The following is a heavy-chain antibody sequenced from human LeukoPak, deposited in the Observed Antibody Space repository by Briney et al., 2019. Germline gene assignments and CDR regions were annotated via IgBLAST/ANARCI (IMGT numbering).Heavy chain of an antibody. D-gene: IGHD3-10*02. J-gene: IGHJ6*04. Sequence: GGSLRLSCAASGFTFSSYWMHWVRQAPGKGLVWVSRINSDGSSTSYADSVRGRFSISRDNAKNSLYLQMNSLRAGDTAVYYCAELGITMIGGVWGKGTTVTISS. CDR1: GFTFSSYW. CDR2: INSDGSST. V-gene: IGHV3-74*01. CDR3: AELGITMIGGV.